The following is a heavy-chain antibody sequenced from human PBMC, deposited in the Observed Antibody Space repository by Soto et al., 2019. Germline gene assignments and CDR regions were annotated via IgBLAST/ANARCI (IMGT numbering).Heavy chain of an antibody. D-gene: IGHD2-15*01. J-gene: IGHJ4*02. V-gene: IGHV4-34*01. CDR3: AREGYCSGGSCYSRTLDY. CDR1: GGSFSGYY. Sequence: PSETLSLTCAVYGGSFSGYYWSWIRQPPGKGLEWIGEINHSGSTNYNPSLKSRVTISVDTSKNQFSLKLSSVTAADTAVYYCAREGYCSGGSCYSRTLDYWGQGNLV. CDR2: INHSGST.